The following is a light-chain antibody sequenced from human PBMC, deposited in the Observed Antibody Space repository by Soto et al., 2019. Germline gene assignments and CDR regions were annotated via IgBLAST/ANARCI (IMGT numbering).Light chain of an antibody. V-gene: IGKV1D-13*01. Sequence: AIQLTQSPSSLSASVGDRVTITCRASQDISSALAWYQQKPGKAPNLLIYDASSLESGVPSRFSGSGSGTEFTLTISSMQPEDFAPYYCQQFNNYPFTVGPGNKVDSK. J-gene: IGKJ3*01. CDR3: QQFNNYPFT. CDR1: QDISSA. CDR2: DAS.